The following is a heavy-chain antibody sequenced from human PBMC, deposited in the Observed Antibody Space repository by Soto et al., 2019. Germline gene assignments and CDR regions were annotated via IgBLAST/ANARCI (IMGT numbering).Heavy chain of an antibody. J-gene: IGHJ5*02. D-gene: IGHD3-22*01. CDR3: ARDRILYYDSSGYYYQGATGWFDP. CDR2: IYYSGST. CDR1: GGSISSYY. Sequence: SETLSLTCTVSGGSISSYYWSWIRQPPGKGLEWIGYIYYSGSTNYNPSLKSRVTISVDTSKNQYSLKLSSVTAADTAVYYCARDRILYYDSSGYYYQGATGWFDPWGQGTLVTVSS. V-gene: IGHV4-59*01.